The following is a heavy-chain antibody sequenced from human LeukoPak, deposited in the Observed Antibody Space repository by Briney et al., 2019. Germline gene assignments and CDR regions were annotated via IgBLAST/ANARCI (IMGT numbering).Heavy chain of an antibody. Sequence: PGGSLRLSCAASGFTFSNYAMNWVRQAPGKGLEWVSSISGGGGNTYYADSVKGRFTISRDNSKNTPYLQINSLRAEDTAIYYCAKDCVKYSSSPIDYWGQGTLVTVSS. V-gene: IGHV3-23*01. D-gene: IGHD3-22*01. CDR2: ISGGGGNT. J-gene: IGHJ4*02. CDR1: GFTFSNYA. CDR3: AKDCVKYSSSPIDY.